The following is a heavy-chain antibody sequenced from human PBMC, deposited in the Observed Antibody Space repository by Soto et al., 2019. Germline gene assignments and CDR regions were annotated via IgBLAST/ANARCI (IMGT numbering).Heavy chain of an antibody. CDR3: TTGRGGSAYVPGAY. CDR1: GFSFTSAW. J-gene: IGHJ4*02. Sequence: EVQLVESGGGLVKPGGSLRLSCAASGFSFTSAWMNWVRQIPGKGLEWVGRIKTNIDGGATDYSAPVKGRFTISRDDSKDTVYLQMNSLKTEDTAVYYCTTGRGGSAYVPGAYWSQGALVTVSS. CDR2: IKTNIDGGAT. V-gene: IGHV3-15*07. D-gene: IGHD5-12*01.